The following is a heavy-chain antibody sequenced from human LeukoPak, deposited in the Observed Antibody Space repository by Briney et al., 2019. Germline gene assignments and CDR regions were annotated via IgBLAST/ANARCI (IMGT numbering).Heavy chain of an antibody. V-gene: IGHV3-23*01. Sequence: PGGSLRLSCAASGFTFSSYAMSWVRQAPGKGLEWVPAISGSGGSTYYADSVKGRFTISRDNSKNTLYLQMNSLRAEDTAVYYCAKIQKDYYDSSGYAWGQGTLVTVSS. CDR3: AKIQKDYYDSSGYA. CDR2: ISGSGGST. D-gene: IGHD3-22*01. CDR1: GFTFSSYA. J-gene: IGHJ4*02.